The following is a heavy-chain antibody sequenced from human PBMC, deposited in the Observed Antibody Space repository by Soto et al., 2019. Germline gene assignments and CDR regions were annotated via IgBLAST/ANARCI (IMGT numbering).Heavy chain of an antibody. V-gene: IGHV4-59*08. D-gene: IGHD4-17*01. CDR1: GGSISSYY. J-gene: IGHJ3*02. Sequence: SPTLSLTCTVSGGSISSYYWSWIRQPPGKGLEWIGYIYYSGSTNYNPSLKSRVTISVDTSKNQFSLKLSSVTAADTAVYYCARQTVTSDAFDIWGQGTMVTVSS. CDR3: ARQTVTSDAFDI. CDR2: IYYSGST.